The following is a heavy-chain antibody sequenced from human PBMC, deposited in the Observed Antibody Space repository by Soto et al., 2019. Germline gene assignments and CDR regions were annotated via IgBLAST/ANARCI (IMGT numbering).Heavy chain of an antibody. V-gene: IGHV1-18*01. J-gene: IGHJ3*02. D-gene: IGHD2-15*01. CDR3: ARDYLYGGSEAYDAFDI. Sequence: QVQLVQSGAEVKKPGASVKVSCKASGYTFTSYGISWVRQAPGQGLEWMGWISAYNGNTNYAQKLQGRVTMTTDTSXSXTYMELRSLRSDDTAVYYCARDYLYGGSEAYDAFDIWGQGTMVTVSS. CDR2: ISAYNGNT. CDR1: GYTFTSYG.